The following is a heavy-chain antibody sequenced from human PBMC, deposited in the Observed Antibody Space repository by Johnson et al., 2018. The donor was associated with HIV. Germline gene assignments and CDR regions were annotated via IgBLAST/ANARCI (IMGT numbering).Heavy chain of an antibody. V-gene: IGHV3-74*03. J-gene: IGHJ3*02. CDR1: GFTSSSYW. D-gene: IGHD2-15*01. CDR2: IKGDGSST. CDR3: AREGLYCSGGNCYVAAFDI. Sequence: VQLVESGGGVVQPGGSLRLSCAASGFTSSSYWMHWIRQTPGKGLAWVSRIKGDGSSTAYADSVKGRFPISRDNAMQTLYLQMNNLRVEDTAVYYCAREGLYCSGGNCYVAAFDIWAQGTKVTVSS.